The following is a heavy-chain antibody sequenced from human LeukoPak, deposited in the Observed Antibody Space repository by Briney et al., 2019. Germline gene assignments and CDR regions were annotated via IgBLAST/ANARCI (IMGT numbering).Heavy chain of an antibody. CDR3: AIGPYGMDV. CDR2: ITSSSSTI. Sequence: GGSLRLSCAASGITFSSHSMNWVRQAPGKGLEWVSYITSSSSTIYYADSVKGRFTISRDNAKNSLYLQMNILRDEDTAVYYCAIGPYGMDVWGQGTTVTVSS. J-gene: IGHJ6*02. V-gene: IGHV3-48*02. CDR1: GITFSSHS.